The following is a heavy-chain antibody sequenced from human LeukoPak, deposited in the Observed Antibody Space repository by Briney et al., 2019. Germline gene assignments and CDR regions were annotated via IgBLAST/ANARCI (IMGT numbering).Heavy chain of an antibody. J-gene: IGHJ4*02. CDR3: ATSDGSGSYYNGLPFDY. D-gene: IGHD3-10*01. CDR2: ISYDGSNK. V-gene: IGHV3-30*03. Sequence: GGSLRLYGAASGFTFSSYGMHWVRQDPGKGLEWVAVISYDGSNKYYADSVKGRFTISRDNSKNTLYLQMNSLRAEDTAVYYCATSDGSGSYYNGLPFDYWGQGTLVTVSS. CDR1: GFTFSSYG.